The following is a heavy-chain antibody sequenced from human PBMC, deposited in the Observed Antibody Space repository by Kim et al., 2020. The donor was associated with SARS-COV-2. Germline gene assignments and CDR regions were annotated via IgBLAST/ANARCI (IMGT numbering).Heavy chain of an antibody. CDR1: GDSVSSNSAA. J-gene: IGHJ6*02. D-gene: IGHD6-13*01. V-gene: IGHV6-1*01. Sequence: SQTLALTCAISGDSVSSNSAAWNWIRQSPSRGLEWLGRTYYRSKWYNDYAVSVKSRITINPDTSKNQFSLQLNSVTPEDTAVYYCARDPVDSSSWSKPTGNYSYGMDVWGQGTTVTVSS. CDR2: TYYRSKWYN. CDR3: ARDPVDSSSWSKPTGNYSYGMDV.